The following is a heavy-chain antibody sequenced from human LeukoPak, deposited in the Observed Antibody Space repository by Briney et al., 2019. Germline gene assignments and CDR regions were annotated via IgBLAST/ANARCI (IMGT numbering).Heavy chain of an antibody. CDR3: ARDLGQYYDTSDNWFDP. D-gene: IGHD3-22*01. V-gene: IGHV3-7*01. CDR1: GFTVSSNY. Sequence: GGSLRLSCAASGFTVSSNYMSWVRQAPGKGLEWVANIKKDGSEKNYVDSVKGRFTISRDNAKNSLYLQMNSLRAEDTAVYYCARDLGQYYDTSDNWFDPWGQGTLVTVSS. CDR2: IKKDGSEK. J-gene: IGHJ5*02.